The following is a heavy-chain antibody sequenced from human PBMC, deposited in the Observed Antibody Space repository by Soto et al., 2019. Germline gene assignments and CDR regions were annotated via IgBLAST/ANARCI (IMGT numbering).Heavy chain of an antibody. Sequence: GGSLRLSCAASGFTFSSYAMSWVRQAPGKGLEWVSAISGSGGSTYYADSVKGRFTISRDNSKNTLYLQMNSLRAEDTAVYYCAKWDLPPDYDFWSGQRTRWFDPWGQGTLVTVSS. CDR3: AKWDLPPDYDFWSGQRTRWFDP. D-gene: IGHD3-3*01. J-gene: IGHJ5*02. CDR2: ISGSGGST. V-gene: IGHV3-23*01. CDR1: GFTFSSYA.